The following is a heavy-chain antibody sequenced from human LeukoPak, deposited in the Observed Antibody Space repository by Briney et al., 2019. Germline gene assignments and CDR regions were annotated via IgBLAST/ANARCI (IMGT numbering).Heavy chain of an antibody. CDR3: ARVGYYYDSSEGRYFDY. CDR2: IYYSGST. CDR1: GGSISSGGYY. J-gene: IGHJ4*02. Sequence: SQTLSLTCTVSGGSISSGGYYWSWIRQHPGKGLEWIGYIYYSGSTYYNPSLKSRVTISVDTSKNQFSLKLSSVTAADTAVYYCARVGYYYDSSEGRYFDYWGQGTLVTVSS. D-gene: IGHD3-22*01. V-gene: IGHV4-31*03.